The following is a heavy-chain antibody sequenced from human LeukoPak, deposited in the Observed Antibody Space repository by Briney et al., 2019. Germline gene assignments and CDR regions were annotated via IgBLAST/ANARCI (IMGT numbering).Heavy chain of an antibody. D-gene: IGHD3-22*01. Sequence: ASVKVSCKVSGYTLTELSMHWVRQAPGKGLEWMGGFDPEDGETIYAQKFQGRVTMTEGTSTDTAYMELSSLRSEDTAVYYCAVSSGYLVDYWGQGTLVTVSS. CDR2: FDPEDGET. J-gene: IGHJ4*02. CDR3: AVSSGYLVDY. CDR1: GYTLTELS. V-gene: IGHV1-24*01.